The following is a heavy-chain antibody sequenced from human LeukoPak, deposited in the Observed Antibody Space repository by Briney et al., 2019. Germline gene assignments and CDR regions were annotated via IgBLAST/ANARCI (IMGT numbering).Heavy chain of an antibody. CDR2: ISAYNGNT. V-gene: IGHV1-18*01. CDR1: GYTFTSYG. Sequence: ASVKVSCKASGYTFTSYGISWVRQAPGQGLEWMGWISAYNGNTNYAQKLQGRVTMTTDTSTSTAYMELRSLRSDDTAVYYCARVWRIAVAGIPSYWFDPWAREPWSPSPQ. CDR3: ARVWRIAVAGIPSYWFDP. J-gene: IGHJ5*02. D-gene: IGHD6-19*01.